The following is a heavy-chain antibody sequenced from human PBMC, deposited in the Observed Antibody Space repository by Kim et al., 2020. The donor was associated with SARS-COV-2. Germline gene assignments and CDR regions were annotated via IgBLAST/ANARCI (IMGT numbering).Heavy chain of an antibody. Sequence: GGSLRLSCVGSGFTFSDYAMHWVRQAPGKGLEWVAAMSFDETETYYIDSVKGRFTISRDNSKHTLDLQMNSLRPEDTAVYYCARGAPFIRGVVGYWGQGTLVTVSS. D-gene: IGHD3-10*01. V-gene: IGHV3-30*04. J-gene: IGHJ4*02. CDR2: MSFDETET. CDR3: ARGAPFIRGVVGY. CDR1: GFTFSDYA.